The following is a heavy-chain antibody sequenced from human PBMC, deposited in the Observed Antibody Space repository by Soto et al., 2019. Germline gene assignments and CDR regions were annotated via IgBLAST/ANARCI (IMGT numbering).Heavy chain of an antibody. CDR1: GFTFSNSW. D-gene: IGHD6-25*01. J-gene: IGHJ4*02. CDR3: ARGPAAADY. CDR2: IKSDGSST. V-gene: IGHV3-74*01. Sequence: PGGSLRLSCAASGFTFSNSWMQWVRQAPGKGLVWVSRIKSDGSSTSYADSVKGRFTISRDNAKNTLYLQMNSLGAEDTAVYYCARGPAAADYWGLGTLVTVSS.